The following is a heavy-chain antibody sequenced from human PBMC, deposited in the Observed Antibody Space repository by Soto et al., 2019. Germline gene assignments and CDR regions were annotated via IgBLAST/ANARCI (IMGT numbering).Heavy chain of an antibody. J-gene: IGHJ4*02. CDR2: LHHGGST. CDR1: RYSINNNNW. V-gene: IGHV4-4*02. D-gene: IGHD5-12*01. CDR3: TKNSAYALDY. Sequence: SETLSLTCDVSRYSINNNNWWSWVRQPPGGGLEWIGELHHGGSTNYNPSLESRVTFSVDISKNQFFLKLSSVTAADTAVYYCTKNSAYALDYWGRGTLVTVSS.